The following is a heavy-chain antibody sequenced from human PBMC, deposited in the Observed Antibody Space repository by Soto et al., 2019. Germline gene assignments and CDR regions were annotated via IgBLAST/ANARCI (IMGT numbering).Heavy chain of an antibody. J-gene: IGHJ4*02. CDR3: ARRWGTSFDF. CDR1: GGSISSYY. V-gene: IGHV4-59*01. CDR2: IYYSGST. D-gene: IGHD7-27*01. Sequence: SETLSLTCTFSGGSISSYYWSLIRQPPGKGLEWIGYIYYSGSTNYNPSLKSRVTISVDTSKNQFSLKLSSVTAADTAVYYCARRWGTSFDFWGQGTLVTVSS.